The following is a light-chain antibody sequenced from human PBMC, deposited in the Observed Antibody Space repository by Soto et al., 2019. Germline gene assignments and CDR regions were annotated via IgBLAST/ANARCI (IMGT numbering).Light chain of an antibody. CDR1: QSVSGTY. Sequence: DIVLTQSPGTLSLSPGERATLSCRASQSVSGTYLAWYQQKPGQAPRVLIYGASNRAAGIPDRFSGSGSGTDFTLTISRLEPEDFAVYYCQLYGSSRRYTFGQGTKLEIK. CDR3: QLYGSSRRYT. CDR2: GAS. V-gene: IGKV3-20*01. J-gene: IGKJ2*01.